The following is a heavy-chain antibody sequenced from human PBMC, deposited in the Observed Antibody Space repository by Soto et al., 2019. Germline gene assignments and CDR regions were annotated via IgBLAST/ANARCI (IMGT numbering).Heavy chain of an antibody. Sequence: GASVKVSCKASGGTFSSYAISWVRQAPGQGLEWMGGIIPIFGTANYAQKFQGRVTITADESTSTAYMELSSLRSEDTAVYYCARRQQLVPPYWFDPWGQGTLVTVSS. J-gene: IGHJ5*02. V-gene: IGHV1-69*13. CDR3: ARRQQLVPPYWFDP. D-gene: IGHD6-13*01. CDR2: IIPIFGTA. CDR1: GGTFSSYA.